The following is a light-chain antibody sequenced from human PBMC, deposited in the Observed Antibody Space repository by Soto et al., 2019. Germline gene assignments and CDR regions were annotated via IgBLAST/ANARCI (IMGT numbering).Light chain of an antibody. CDR3: QSYDSSLDVV. V-gene: IGLV1-40*01. CDR2: GNS. CDR1: SSNIGAGYD. Sequence: QSVLTQPPSVSGAPGQRVTISCTGSSSNIGAGYDVHWYQQLPGTAPKLLIYGNSNRPSGVPDRFSGSKSGTSASLAITGLQAEDEADYYCQSYDSSLDVVFGVGTKLNVL. J-gene: IGLJ2*01.